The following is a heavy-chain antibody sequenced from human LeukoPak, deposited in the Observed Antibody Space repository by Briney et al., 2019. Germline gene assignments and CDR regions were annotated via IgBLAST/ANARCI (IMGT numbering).Heavy chain of an antibody. Sequence: PGGSLRLSCAASGFTFSTYWMSWVRQAPGKGLEWVANIKQDGSEIYYVDSVKGRFTISRDNAKNSLFLQMNSLRAEDTAVYYCASLIWGSGFDYWGQGTLVTVSS. CDR3: ASLIWGSGFDY. CDR1: GFTFSTYW. D-gene: IGHD7-27*01. CDR2: IKQDGSEI. J-gene: IGHJ4*02. V-gene: IGHV3-7*03.